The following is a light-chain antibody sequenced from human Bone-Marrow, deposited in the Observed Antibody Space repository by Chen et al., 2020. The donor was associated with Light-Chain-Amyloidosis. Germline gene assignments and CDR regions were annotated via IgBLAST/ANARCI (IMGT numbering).Light chain of an antibody. V-gene: IGKV3-11*01. J-gene: IGKJ2*01. CDR2: DAS. Sequence: EIVLTQSPDTLSLSPGERATLSCRASQSVNTYLAWYQQKLGQAPRLLIYDASNRATGIPARFSGSGSGTDFTLIISSLEPEDFAVYYCQQRSNWPRRTFGQGTKLEIK. CDR1: QSVNTY. CDR3: QQRSNWPRRT.